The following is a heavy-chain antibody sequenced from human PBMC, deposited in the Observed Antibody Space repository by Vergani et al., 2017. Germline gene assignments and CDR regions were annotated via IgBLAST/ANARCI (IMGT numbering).Heavy chain of an antibody. CDR2: IGKDGINT. CDR1: GFTFSNVG. Sequence: QVQLVESAGGVVQPGGSLSLSCAASGFTFSNVGMHWIRQAPGKGLEWLAYIGKDGINTRYRDAVKGRFTFSSDNSKDILYLQMDSLRSEDTALYYCAKYLRDSTDGLPDSWGTGTLVIVSS. CDR3: AKYLRDSTDGLPDS. J-gene: IGHJ4*02. V-gene: IGHV3-30*02. D-gene: IGHD2-21*02.